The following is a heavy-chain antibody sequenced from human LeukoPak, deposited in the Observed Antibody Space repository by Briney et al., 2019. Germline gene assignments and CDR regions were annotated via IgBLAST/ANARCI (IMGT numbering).Heavy chain of an antibody. D-gene: IGHD1-1*01. CDR3: ARAHGNAGNNWFDP. Sequence: SETLSLTCTVSGGSISSGGYYWSWIRQHPGKGLEWIGYIYYSGSTCYNPSLKSRVTISVDTSKNQFSLKLSSVTAADTAVYYCARAHGNAGNNWFDPWGQGTLVTVSS. V-gene: IGHV4-31*03. J-gene: IGHJ5*02. CDR1: GGSISSGGYY. CDR2: IYYSGST.